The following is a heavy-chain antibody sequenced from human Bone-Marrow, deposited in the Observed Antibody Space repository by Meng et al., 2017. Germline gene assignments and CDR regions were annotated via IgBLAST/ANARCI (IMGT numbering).Heavy chain of an antibody. D-gene: IGHD3-3*02. J-gene: IGHJ4*02. Sequence: QLQLVESGGGVVQPGRSLRLSCAASGFTFSSSGMHWVRQAPGKGLEWLTVISNDGSIKYYADSVKGRFTISRDNSKNTLYLQMNSLRAEDTAVYYCAKAALSNFDYWGQGTLVTVSS. CDR2: ISNDGSIK. CDR3: AKAALSNFDY. CDR1: GFTFSSSG. V-gene: IGHV3-30*18.